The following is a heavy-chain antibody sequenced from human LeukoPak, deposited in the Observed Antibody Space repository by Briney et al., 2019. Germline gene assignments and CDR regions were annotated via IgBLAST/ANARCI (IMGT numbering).Heavy chain of an antibody. Sequence: TGGSLGLSCAASGFTFSSYAMSWVRQAPGKGLEWVSAISGSGGSTYYADSVKGRFTISRDNSKNTLYLQMNSLRAEDTAVYYCAKGPPNVVVPAAMVGSDWFDPWGQGTLVTVSS. V-gene: IGHV3-23*01. CDR2: ISGSGGST. D-gene: IGHD2-2*01. CDR3: AKGPPNVVVPAAMVGSDWFDP. CDR1: GFTFSSYA. J-gene: IGHJ5*02.